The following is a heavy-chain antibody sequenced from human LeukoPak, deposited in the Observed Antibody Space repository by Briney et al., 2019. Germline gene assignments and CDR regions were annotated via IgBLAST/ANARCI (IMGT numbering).Heavy chain of an antibody. CDR1: GGSISSSNYY. Sequence: SETLSLTCTVSGGSISSSNYYWSWIRQPAGKGLEWIGRIYTSGTTNYNPSLKSRVTISIDTSKNQFSLKLSSVTAADTAVYYCARGGWFGESPFDYWGQGTLVTVSS. D-gene: IGHD3-10*01. V-gene: IGHV4-61*02. J-gene: IGHJ4*02. CDR3: ARGGWFGESPFDY. CDR2: IYTSGTT.